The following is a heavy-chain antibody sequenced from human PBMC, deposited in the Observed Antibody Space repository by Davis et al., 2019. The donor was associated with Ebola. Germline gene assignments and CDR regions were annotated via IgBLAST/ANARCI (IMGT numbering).Heavy chain of an antibody. D-gene: IGHD5-18*01. Sequence: MPSETLSLTCTVSGGSISSYYWSWIRQPPGKGLEWIGYIYYSGSTNYNPPPKSRVTISVDTSKNQSSLKLSSVTAADTAVYYCARQHSYGRFDYWGQGTLVTVSS. CDR2: IYYSGST. CDR1: GGSISSYY. J-gene: IGHJ4*02. V-gene: IGHV4-59*08. CDR3: ARQHSYGRFDY.